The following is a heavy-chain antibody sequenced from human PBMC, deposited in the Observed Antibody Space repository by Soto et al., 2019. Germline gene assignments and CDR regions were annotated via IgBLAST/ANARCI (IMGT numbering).Heavy chain of an antibody. Sequence: SETLSLTCTVSGGPISSGGYYWSWIRQHPGKGLEWIGYIFYSGSTYYNPSLKSRVAISVDTSKNQFSLKLGSVTAADTAVYYCARAPGDYFDYWGQGTLVTVSS. CDR3: ARAPGDYFDY. V-gene: IGHV4-31*03. J-gene: IGHJ4*02. CDR2: IFYSGST. CDR1: GGPISSGGYY.